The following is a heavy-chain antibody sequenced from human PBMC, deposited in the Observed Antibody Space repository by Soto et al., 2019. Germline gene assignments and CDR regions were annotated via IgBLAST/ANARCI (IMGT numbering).Heavy chain of an antibody. V-gene: IGHV1-18*01. Sequence: ASVKVACKASGYTFTNFGVTWVRRAPGQGLEWMGWISAYTDTPNYAQKFQVRVTMTIDTSTSTAYMDLRSLTSDDTAVYYCARVIPGVEAWFDPRGQGTLVTVS. CDR1: GYTFTNFG. J-gene: IGHJ5*02. D-gene: IGHD2-21*01. CDR2: ISAYTDTP. CDR3: ARVIPGVEAWFDP.